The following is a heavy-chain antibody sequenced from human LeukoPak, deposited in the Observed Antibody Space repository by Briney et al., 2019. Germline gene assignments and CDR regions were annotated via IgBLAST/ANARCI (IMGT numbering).Heavy chain of an antibody. D-gene: IGHD6-19*01. CDR2: IYYSGST. CDR3: ARIPNEIVAVAGTRAP. V-gene: IGHV4-39*01. Sequence: SETLSLTCTVSGGSISSSSYYWGWIRQPPGKGLEWIVSIYYSGSTYYNPSLKSRVTISVDTSKNQFSLKLSSVTAADTAVYYCARIPNEIVAVAGTRAPWGQGTLVTVSS. J-gene: IGHJ5*02. CDR1: GGSISSSSYY.